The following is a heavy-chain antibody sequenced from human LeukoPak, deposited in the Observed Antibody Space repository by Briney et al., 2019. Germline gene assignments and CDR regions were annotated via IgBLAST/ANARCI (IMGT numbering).Heavy chain of an antibody. CDR1: GYTFTSYD. CDR2: MNPNSGNT. Sequence: ASVKVSCKASGYTFTSYDINWVRQATGQGLEWMGWMNPNSGNTGYAQKFQGRVSITRDTSANTAYMELSSLTSEDMAVYYCARGLSNAFDIWGQGTMVTVSS. CDR3: ARGLSNAFDI. J-gene: IGHJ3*02. V-gene: IGHV1-8*03.